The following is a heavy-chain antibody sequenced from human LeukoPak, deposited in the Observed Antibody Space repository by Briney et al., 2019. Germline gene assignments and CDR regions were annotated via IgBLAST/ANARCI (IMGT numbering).Heavy chain of an antibody. CDR1: GYTFTSYA. CDR2: INAGNGNT. D-gene: IGHD6-13*01. V-gene: IGHV1-3*01. J-gene: IGHJ4*02. CDR3: ATDWEGAAAGT. Sequence: ASVKVSCKASGYTFTSYAMHWVRQAPGQRLEWMGWINAGNGNTKYSQKFQGRVTMTEDTSTDTAYMELSSLRSEDTAVYYCATDWEGAAAGTWGQGTLVTVSS.